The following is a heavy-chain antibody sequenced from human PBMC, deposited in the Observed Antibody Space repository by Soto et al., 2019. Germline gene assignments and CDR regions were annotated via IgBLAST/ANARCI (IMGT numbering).Heavy chain of an antibody. CDR2: ISGSGAST. D-gene: IGHD3-22*01. CDR3: AKDGKISIYYDSSGYDY. J-gene: IGHJ4*02. CDR1: GFTFSSYA. V-gene: IGHV3-23*01. Sequence: GGSLRLSCAASGFTFSSYAMSWVRQAPGKGLEWVSAISGSGASTYYADSVKGRFTISRDNSKNTLYLQMNSLRAEYTAVYYCAKDGKISIYYDSSGYDYWGQGTLVTVSS.